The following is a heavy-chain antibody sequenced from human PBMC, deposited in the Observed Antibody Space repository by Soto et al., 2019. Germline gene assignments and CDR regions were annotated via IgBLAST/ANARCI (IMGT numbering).Heavy chain of an antibody. CDR3: ARVTLVGDYGDYYFDY. V-gene: IGHV4-39*07. Sequence: SETLSLTCTVSGGSISSSSYYWGWIRQPPGKGLEWIGSIYYSGSTYYNPSLKSRVTISVDTSKNQFSLKLSSVTAADTAVYYCARVTLVGDYGDYYFDYWGQGTLVTVSS. CDR2: IYYSGST. D-gene: IGHD4-17*01. CDR1: GGSISSSSYY. J-gene: IGHJ4*02.